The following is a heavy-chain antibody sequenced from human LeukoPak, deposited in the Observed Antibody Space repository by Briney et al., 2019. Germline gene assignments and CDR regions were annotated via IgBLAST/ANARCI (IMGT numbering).Heavy chain of an antibody. V-gene: IGHV3-66*01. CDR3: ARDPWDDVSGFSGDY. CDR2: ICSGATT. Sequence: GGSLRLSCAASGFTVSGNCMGWVRQAPGKGLECVSVICSGATTYYADSVKGRFTISRDNSKSTLYLQMNSLRTEDTAVYYCARDPWDDVSGFSGDYWGQGTLVTVSS. D-gene: IGHD3-22*01. J-gene: IGHJ4*02. CDR1: GFTVSGNC.